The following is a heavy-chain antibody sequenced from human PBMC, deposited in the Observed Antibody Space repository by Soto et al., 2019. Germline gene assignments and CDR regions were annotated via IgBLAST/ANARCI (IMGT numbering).Heavy chain of an antibody. D-gene: IGHD6-13*01. J-gene: IGHJ2*01. CDR1: GFTFSDYY. CDR2: ISSSSSYT. CDR3: ARVRAAAYWYFDL. V-gene: IGHV3-11*05. Sequence: QVQLVESGGGLVKPGGSLRLSCAASGFTFSDYYMSWIRQAPGKGLEWVSYISSSSSYTNYADSVKGRFIISRDNAKNSLYLQMNSLRAEDTAVYYCARVRAAAYWYFDLWGRGTLVTVSS.